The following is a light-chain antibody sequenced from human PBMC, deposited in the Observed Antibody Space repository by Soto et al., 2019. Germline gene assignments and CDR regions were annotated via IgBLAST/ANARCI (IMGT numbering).Light chain of an antibody. J-gene: IGKJ5*01. CDR2: AAS. CDR3: QQVNSYPIT. V-gene: IGKV1-9*01. CDR1: QGIGSY. Sequence: DIQLTQSPSFLSASVGDRVPITCRASQGIGSYLAWYQQKPGKAPKLLIYAASTLQSGVPSRFSGSGSGTEFTLTISSLQPEDFATYYCQQVNSYPITFGQGTRLVIK.